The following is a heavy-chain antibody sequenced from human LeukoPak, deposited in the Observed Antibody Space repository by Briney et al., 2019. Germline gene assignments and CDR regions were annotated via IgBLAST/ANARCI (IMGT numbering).Heavy chain of an antibody. CDR2: INHSGST. J-gene: IGHJ4*02. CDR1: GGSFSGYY. Sequence: SETLSLTCAVYGGSFSGYYWSWIRQPPGKGLEWIGEINHSGSTNYNPSLKSRVTISVDTSKNQFSLKLSSVTAADTAVYYCARGPPTDYYDSSGSPPPFDYWGQGTLVTVSS. D-gene: IGHD3-22*01. CDR3: ARGPPTDYYDSSGSPPPFDY. V-gene: IGHV4-34*01.